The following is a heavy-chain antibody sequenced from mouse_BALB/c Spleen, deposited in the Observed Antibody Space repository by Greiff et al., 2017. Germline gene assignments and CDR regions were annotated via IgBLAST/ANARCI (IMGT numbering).Heavy chain of an antibody. CDR1: GFTFSSFG. CDR2: ISSGSSTI. J-gene: IGHJ4*01. D-gene: IGHD2-10*02. Sequence: EVMLVESGGGLVQPGGYRKLSCAASGFTFSSFGMHLVRQAPEKGLEWVAYISSGSSTIYYADTVKGRFTISRDNPKNTLFLQMTSLRSEDTAMYYCARWAFPSAMDYWGQGTSVTVSS. V-gene: IGHV5-17*02. CDR3: ARWAFPSAMDY.